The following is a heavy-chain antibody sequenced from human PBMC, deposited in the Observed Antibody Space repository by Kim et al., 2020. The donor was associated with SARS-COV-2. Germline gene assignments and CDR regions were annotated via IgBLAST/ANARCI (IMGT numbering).Heavy chain of an antibody. CDR2: ISAYNGNT. V-gene: IGHV1-18*01. J-gene: IGHJ6*02. D-gene: IGHD2-15*01. CDR1: GYTFTSYG. CDR3: ARDFEIWGYCSGGSCPPADV. Sequence: ASVKVSCKASGYTFTSYGISWVRQAPGQGLEWMGWISAYNGNTNYAQKLQGRVTMTTDTSTSTAYMELRSLRSDDTAVYYCARDFEIWGYCSGGSCPPADVWGQRTTVTVSS.